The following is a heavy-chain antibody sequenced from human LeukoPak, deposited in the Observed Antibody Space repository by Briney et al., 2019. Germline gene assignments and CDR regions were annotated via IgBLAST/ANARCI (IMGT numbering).Heavy chain of an antibody. D-gene: IGHD3-3*01. CDR1: GGTFSSYA. CDR3: ARASQHDFWSGYRWAAYYYYYYGMDV. V-gene: IGHV1-69*13. J-gene: IGHJ6*02. Sequence: SVKVSCKASGGTFSSYAISWVRQAPGQGLEWMGGIIPIFGTANYAQKFQGRVTITADESTSTAYMELSSLRSEDTAVYYCARASQHDFWSGYRWAAYYYYYYGMDVWGQGTTVTVSS. CDR2: IIPIFGTA.